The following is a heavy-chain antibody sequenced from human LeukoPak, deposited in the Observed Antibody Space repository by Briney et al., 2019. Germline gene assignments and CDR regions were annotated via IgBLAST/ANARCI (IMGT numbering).Heavy chain of an antibody. CDR3: ARDWDDILTGDY. Sequence: SETLSLTCAVSGYSISSGYYWGWIRQPPGKGLEWIGSIYHSGSTYYNPSLKSRVTISVDTSKNQFSLKLSSVTAADTAVYYCARDWDDILTGDYWGQGTLVTVSS. CDR2: IYHSGST. J-gene: IGHJ4*02. CDR1: GYSISSGYY. D-gene: IGHD3-9*01. V-gene: IGHV4-38-2*02.